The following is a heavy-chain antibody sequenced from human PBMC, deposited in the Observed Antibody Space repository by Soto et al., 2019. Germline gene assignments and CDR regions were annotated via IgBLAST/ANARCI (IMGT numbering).Heavy chain of an antibody. Sequence: EVQLVESGGGLVQPGRSLRLSCAASGFTFDDYAMHWVRQAPGKGLEWVSGISWNSGSIGYADSVKGRFTISRDNAKNSLYMQMNSRRAEDTALYYCAKVGIAAAAPYYYGMDVGGQGTTVTVPS. D-gene: IGHD6-13*01. CDR2: ISWNSGSI. CDR1: GFTFDDYA. CDR3: AKVGIAAAAPYYYGMDV. J-gene: IGHJ6*02. V-gene: IGHV3-9*01.